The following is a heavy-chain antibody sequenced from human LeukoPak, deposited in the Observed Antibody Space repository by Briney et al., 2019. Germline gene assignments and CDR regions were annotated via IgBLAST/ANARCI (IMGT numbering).Heavy chain of an antibody. CDR2: TYFTGST. J-gene: IGHJ4*02. V-gene: IGHV4-39*01. D-gene: IGHD6-19*01. CDR1: GDSISSTNYY. Sequence: SETLSLTCSVSGDSISSTNYYWAWIRQPPGKGLEWIGSTYFTGSTYYNPSLKSRVTMSVDTSKNQFSLRLNSMTAADTAMYYCARRDSSAWYPGSFDYWGQGTLVTVSS. CDR3: ARRDSSAWYPGSFDY.